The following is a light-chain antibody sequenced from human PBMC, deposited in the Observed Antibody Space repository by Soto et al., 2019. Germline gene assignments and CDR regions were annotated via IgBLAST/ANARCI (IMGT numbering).Light chain of an antibody. J-gene: IGKJ1*01. V-gene: IGKV3-20*01. CDR3: QQYGSSPWT. CDR2: GAS. Sequence: EIVLTQSPGTLSLSPGERATLSCRASQSVSSNYLAWYRQKPGQAPRLLIYGASSRATGIPDRFSGSGSETDFTLTISRLEPEDFAVYYCQQYGSSPWTFGQGTKVEIK. CDR1: QSVSSNY.